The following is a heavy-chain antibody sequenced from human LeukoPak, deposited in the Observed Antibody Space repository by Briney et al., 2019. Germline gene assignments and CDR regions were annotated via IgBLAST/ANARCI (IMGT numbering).Heavy chain of an antibody. CDR1: GFTFRSYA. CDR3: ARRLDLGSIVVVVVATGCFDY. D-gene: IGHD2-15*01. J-gene: IGHJ4*02. Sequence: GGSLRLSCAASGFTFRSYAMSWVRQAPGKGLEWVSSISGSGGSTYYADSVKGRFTISRDNSKNTLYLQMNSLRAEDTAIYYCARRLDLGSIVVVVVATGCFDYWGQGTLVTVSP. CDR2: ISGSGGST. V-gene: IGHV3-23*01.